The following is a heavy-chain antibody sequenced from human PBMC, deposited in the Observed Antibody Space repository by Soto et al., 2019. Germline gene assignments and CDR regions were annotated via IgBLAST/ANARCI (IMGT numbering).Heavy chain of an antibody. CDR3: AKYRSASGGESGMDV. Sequence: VLLLESGGALVQPGGSLRLSCAASGFSFRSYAMSWVRQAPGKGLEWVSAIGSSGSGIYYADSVTGRFTISRDNSRNGVHLQMNGLRAEDTAVYYCAKYRSASGGESGMDVWGKGTTVTV. J-gene: IGHJ6*04. V-gene: IGHV3-23*01. CDR1: GFSFRSYA. D-gene: IGHD6-6*01. CDR2: IGSSGSGI.